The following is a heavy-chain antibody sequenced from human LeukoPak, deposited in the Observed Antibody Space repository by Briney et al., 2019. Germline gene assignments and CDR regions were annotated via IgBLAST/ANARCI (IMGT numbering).Heavy chain of an antibody. CDR3: ARPGYSSSWYLYLGY. V-gene: IGHV1-2*02. J-gene: IGHJ4*02. CDR2: INPNSGGT. Sequence: ASVKVSCKASGYTFTGYYMHWVRQAPGQGLEWMGWINPNSGGTNYAQKFQGRVTMTRDTSISTAYMELSRLRSDDTAVYYCARPGYSSSWYLYLGYWGQGTLVTVSS. D-gene: IGHD6-13*01. CDR1: GYTFTGYY.